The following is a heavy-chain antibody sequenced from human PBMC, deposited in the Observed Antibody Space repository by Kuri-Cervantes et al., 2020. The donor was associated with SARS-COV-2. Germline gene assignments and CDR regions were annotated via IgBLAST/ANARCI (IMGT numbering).Heavy chain of an antibody. CDR1: GFTFSSYA. CDR2: ISYDGSNK. V-gene: IGHV3-30-3*01. J-gene: IGHJ4*02. D-gene: IGHD4-23*01. Sequence: LSLTCAASGFTFSSYAMHWVRQAPGKGLEWVAVISYDGSNKYYADSVKGRFTISRDNSKNTLYLQMNSLRAEDTAVYYCARTLLTTVVNGEDYWGQGTLVTVSS. CDR3: ARTLLTTVVNGEDY.